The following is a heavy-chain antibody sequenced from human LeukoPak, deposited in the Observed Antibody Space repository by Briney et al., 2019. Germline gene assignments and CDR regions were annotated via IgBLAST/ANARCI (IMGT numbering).Heavy chain of an antibody. J-gene: IGHJ4*02. V-gene: IGHV4-59*01. CDR1: GDSLTSYY. D-gene: IGHD6-13*01. Sequence: SETLSLTCTVSGDSLTSYYWSWIRQPPGKGLEWIGDIYYSGSTNYNPSLKRRVTISVDTSKNQFSLKLSSVTAADTAVYYCAKHSSSWYSTIDYWGQGTLVTVSS. CDR2: IYYSGST. CDR3: AKHSSSWYSTIDY.